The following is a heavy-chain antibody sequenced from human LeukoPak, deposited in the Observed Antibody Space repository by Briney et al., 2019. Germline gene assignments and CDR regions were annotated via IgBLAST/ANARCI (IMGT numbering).Heavy chain of an antibody. CDR3: AREEGAPIAAVNI. CDR1: GYIFTSYS. V-gene: IGHV1-18*01. Sequence: ASVKVSCKASGYIFTSYSISWVRQPPGQELEGMGLISAYNGDTNYVQKLQGRVTMTTDTSTSTAYMELKSLRSDDTAVYYCAREEGAPIAAVNIWGLGTKVTVSS. D-gene: IGHD6-13*01. CDR2: ISAYNGDT. J-gene: IGHJ3*02.